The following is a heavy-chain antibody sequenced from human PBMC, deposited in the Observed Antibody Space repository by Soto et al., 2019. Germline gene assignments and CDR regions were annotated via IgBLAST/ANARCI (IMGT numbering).Heavy chain of an antibody. CDR2: IKSKTDGGTT. CDR1: GFTFSNAW. CDR3: TTDKTHTIGWYPLDS. D-gene: IGHD6-19*01. Sequence: GGSLRLSCAASGFTFSNAWMSWVRQAPGKGLEWVGRIKSKTDGGTTDYAAPVKGRFTISRDDSKNTLYLQMNSLKTEDTAVYYCTTDKTHTIGWYPLDSWAQGTLVTVSS. J-gene: IGHJ4*02. V-gene: IGHV3-15*01.